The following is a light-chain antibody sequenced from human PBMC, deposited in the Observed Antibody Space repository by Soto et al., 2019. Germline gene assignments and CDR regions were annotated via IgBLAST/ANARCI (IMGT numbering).Light chain of an antibody. CDR2: DVS. V-gene: IGLV2-11*01. CDR3: CLYAVTFDV. J-gene: IGLJ1*01. Sequence: QSVLTQPRSVSGSPGQSVTISCTGTSSDVGTYDFVSWYQQHPGKAPRLMIFDVSERPSGVPDRFSGSKSGNTASLTISGLQAEDEADYYCCLYAVTFDVFGTGNKVTV. CDR1: SSDVGTYDF.